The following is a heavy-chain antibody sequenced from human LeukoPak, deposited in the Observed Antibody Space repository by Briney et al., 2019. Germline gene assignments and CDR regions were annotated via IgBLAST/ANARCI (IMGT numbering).Heavy chain of an antibody. CDR3: ARPHRNYYDSSGPNDY. Sequence: GGSLRLSCAASGFDFNDFAMTWVRQAPGKGLEWVSSMSGSGDTTEYAASVKGRFTISRDNAKKTLYLQMNSLRAEDTAVYYCARPHRNYYDSSGPNDYWGQGTLVTVSS. CDR1: GFDFNDFA. D-gene: IGHD3-22*01. V-gene: IGHV3-23*01. J-gene: IGHJ4*02. CDR2: MSGSGDTT.